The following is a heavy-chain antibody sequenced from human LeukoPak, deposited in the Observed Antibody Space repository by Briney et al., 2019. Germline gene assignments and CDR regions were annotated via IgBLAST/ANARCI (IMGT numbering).Heavy chain of an antibody. J-gene: IGHJ4*02. CDR1: GGSISTYY. V-gene: IGHV4-59*12. CDR2: INYRGTT. CDR3: AREGGFYRPLDY. Sequence: SETLSLTCTVSGGSISTYYWSWIRQPPGKGLEWIGYINYRGTTDSNPSLKSRVTISVDTSKNQFSLKLNSVTAADTAVYYCAREGGFYRPLDYSGQGTLVTVSS. D-gene: IGHD3-3*01.